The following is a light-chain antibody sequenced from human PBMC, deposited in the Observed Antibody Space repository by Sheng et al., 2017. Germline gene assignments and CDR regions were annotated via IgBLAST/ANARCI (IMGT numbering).Light chain of an antibody. V-gene: IGLV1-44*01. Sequence: QSVLTQPPSASGTPGQTVTISCSGSSSNIGTYTVNWYQHLPGTAPKLLIYSNDQRPSWVPDRFSGSQSGTSASLTISGLRSEDEADYYCAAWDVALSGQFGGGTKLTVL. CDR1: SSNIGTYT. CDR2: SND. J-gene: IGLJ2*01. CDR3: AAWDVALSGQ.